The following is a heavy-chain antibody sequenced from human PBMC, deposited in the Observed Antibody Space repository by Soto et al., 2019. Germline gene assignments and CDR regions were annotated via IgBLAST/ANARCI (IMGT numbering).Heavy chain of an antibody. V-gene: IGHV3-23*01. CDR1: GFTFGSYS. CDR3: AKWSGYGDL. J-gene: IGHJ4*02. CDR2: ISIGGTHT. Sequence: PWGSLRLSCAVSGFTFGSYSFTWVRHAPCKWRQWVSGISIGGTHTFYADSVKGRFTISRDNSKNTVYLQMHSLRAEDTAVYYCAKWSGYGDLWGQGTLVTVSS. D-gene: IGHD5-12*01.